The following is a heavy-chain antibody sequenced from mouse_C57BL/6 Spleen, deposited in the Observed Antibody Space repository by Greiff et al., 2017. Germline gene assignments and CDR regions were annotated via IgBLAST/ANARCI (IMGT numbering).Heavy chain of an antibody. D-gene: IGHD2-3*01. CDR1: GFTFSDYY. CDR2: INYDGSSS. J-gene: IGHJ2*01. Sequence: DVKLVESEGGLVQPGSSMKLSCTASGFTFSDYYMAWVRQVPEKGLEWVANINYDGSSSYYLASLKSRFIISRDNAKNILYQQMSSLKSEDTATYYCARAHDGYYYFDYWGQGTTLTVSS. CDR3: ARAHDGYYYFDY. V-gene: IGHV5-16*01.